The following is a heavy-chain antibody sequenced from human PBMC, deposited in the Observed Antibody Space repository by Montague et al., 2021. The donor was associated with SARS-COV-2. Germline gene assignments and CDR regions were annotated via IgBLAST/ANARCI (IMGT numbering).Heavy chain of an antibody. V-gene: IGHV4-39*01. CDR3: ARREDYYGAGSYPY. CDR1: GGSINNYY. Sequence: SETLSLTCTVSGGSINNYYWSWIRQPPGKGLEWIGSIYYSGSTYYNPSLKSRVTISVDTSKSQFSLKLSSVTAADTAVYYCARREDYYGAGSYPYWGQGTLVTVSS. J-gene: IGHJ4*02. CDR2: IYYSGST. D-gene: IGHD3-10*01.